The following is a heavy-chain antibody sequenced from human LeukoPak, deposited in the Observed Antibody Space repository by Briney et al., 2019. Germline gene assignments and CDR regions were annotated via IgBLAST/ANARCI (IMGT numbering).Heavy chain of an antibody. CDR2: ISVNNGGT. V-gene: IGHV1-18*01. J-gene: IGHJ1*01. CDR1: GYTFTTYS. Sequence: GASVKVSCKASGYTFTTYSLAWVRQAPGQSLEWMGWISVNNGGTNYAQSFQDRVTLTRDTSTNTAYLELRSLRSDDTAIIYCATATQPRGYFLHWGQGTLVTVSP. CDR3: ATATQPRGYFLH. D-gene: IGHD2-2*01.